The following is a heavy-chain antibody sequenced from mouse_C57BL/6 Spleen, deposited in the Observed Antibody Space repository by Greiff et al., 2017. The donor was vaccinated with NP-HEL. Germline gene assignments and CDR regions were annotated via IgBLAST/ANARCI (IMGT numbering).Heavy chain of an antibody. CDR3: ARGRYAMDY. CDR1: GYTFTDYY. Sequence: EVKLQESGPVLVKPGASVKLSCKASGYTFTDYYMNWVKQSPGQSLEWIGVINPYSGGTNYNQKFKGKATLTVDKSSSTAYMELSSLTSEDSAVYYCARGRYAMDYWGQGTSVTVSS. CDR2: INPYSGGT. J-gene: IGHJ4*01. V-gene: IGHV1-19*01.